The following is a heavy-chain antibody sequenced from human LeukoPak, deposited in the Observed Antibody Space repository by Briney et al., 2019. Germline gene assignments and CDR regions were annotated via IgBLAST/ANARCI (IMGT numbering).Heavy chain of an antibody. Sequence: GASVKVSCKASGYTFTKYAIHWVRQAPGQRLAWMGWINTNTGNPTYAQGFTGRFVFSLDTSVSTAYLQINRLEAEDTAFYYCATVALGQQMVPVWSQGTLVTVSS. D-gene: IGHD6-13*01. J-gene: IGHJ4*02. CDR3: ATVALGQQMVPV. V-gene: IGHV7-4-1*02. CDR1: GYTFTKYA. CDR2: INTNTGNP.